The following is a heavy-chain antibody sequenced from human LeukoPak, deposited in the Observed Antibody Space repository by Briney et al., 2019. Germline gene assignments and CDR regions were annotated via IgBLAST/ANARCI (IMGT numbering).Heavy chain of an antibody. CDR1: DGSINNYY. V-gene: IGHV4-4*07. CDR2: VHSSGNP. CDR3: ARDGGGLGPPPIRGVRYYYYYMDV. J-gene: IGHJ6*03. D-gene: IGHD3-16*01. Sequence: SETLSLTCTVSDGSINNYYWTWIRQPAGKGLEWIGRVHSSGNPNYNPSLKSRVTISLDTSKNQFSLKLSSVTAADSAVYYCARDGGGLGPPPIRGVRYYYYYMDVWGKGTTVTVSS.